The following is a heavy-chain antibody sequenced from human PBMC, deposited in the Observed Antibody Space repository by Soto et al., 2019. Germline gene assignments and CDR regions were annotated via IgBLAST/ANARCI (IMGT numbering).Heavy chain of an antibody. CDR1: GFTFSSYS. D-gene: IGHD3-10*01. V-gene: IGHV3-48*01. CDR3: ARVKLWFGELLHDY. Sequence: GGSLRLSCAASGFTFSSYSMNWVRQAPGKGLEWVSYISSSSSTIYYADSVKGRFTISRDNAKNSLYLQMNSLRAEDTAVYYCARVKLWFGELLHDYWGQGTLVTVS. CDR2: ISSSSSTI. J-gene: IGHJ4*02.